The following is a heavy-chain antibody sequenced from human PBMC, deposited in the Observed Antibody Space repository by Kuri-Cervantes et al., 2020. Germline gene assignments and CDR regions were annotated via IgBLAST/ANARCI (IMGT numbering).Heavy chain of an antibody. CDR3: ARDAGDGSLDY. Sequence: GGSLRLSCAASGFTFSGYWMSWVRQAPGKGLEWVANIKQDGSEKYYVDSVKGRFTISRDNAKNSLYLQMNSLGAEDTAVYYCARDAGDGSLDYWGQGTLVTVSS. CDR2: IKQDGSEK. D-gene: IGHD5-24*01. J-gene: IGHJ4*02. CDR1: GFTFSGYW. V-gene: IGHV3-7*01.